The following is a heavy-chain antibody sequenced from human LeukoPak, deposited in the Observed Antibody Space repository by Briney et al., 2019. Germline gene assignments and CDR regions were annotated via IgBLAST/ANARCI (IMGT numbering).Heavy chain of an antibody. V-gene: IGHV1-46*01. D-gene: IGHD2-2*01. CDR1: GYTFTSYY. J-gene: IGHJ5*02. Sequence: ASVKVSCKASGYTFTSYYMHWVRQAPGQGLEWTGIINPSGGSTSYAQKFQGRVTMTRDTSTSTVYMELSSLRSEDTAVYYCARGGALIVVVPAALYHHNWFDPWGQGTLVTVSS. CDR3: ARGGALIVVVPAALYHHNWFDP. CDR2: INPSGGST.